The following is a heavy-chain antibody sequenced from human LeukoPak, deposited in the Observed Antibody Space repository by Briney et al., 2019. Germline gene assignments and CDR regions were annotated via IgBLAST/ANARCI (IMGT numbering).Heavy chain of an antibody. CDR2: IYYSGST. J-gene: IGHJ4*02. V-gene: IGHV4-39*01. D-gene: IGHD3-9*01. Sequence: ESGPGLVKPSETLSLTCTVSGGSISSSSYYWGWIRQPPGKGLEWIGSIYYSGSTYYNPSLRSRVTISVDTSKNQFSLKLSSVTAADTAVYYCARSLTCYDILTGYYNEGFDYWGQGTLVTVSS. CDR1: GGSISSSSYY. CDR3: ARSLTCYDILTGYYNEGFDY.